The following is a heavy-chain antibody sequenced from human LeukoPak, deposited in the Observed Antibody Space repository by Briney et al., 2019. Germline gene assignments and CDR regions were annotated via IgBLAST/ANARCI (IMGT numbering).Heavy chain of an antibody. V-gene: IGHV1-69*05. CDR3: ARDRGTTFDAFDI. CDR1: GGTFTSNA. D-gene: IGHD1-14*01. CDR2: IIPICGGG. Sequence: ASVKVSCKGSGGTFTSNANSWVRQAHGQGMEGMGGIIPICGGGNYEQKFQGRITITTDESTSTAYMELSSLRSEDTAVYYCARDRGTTFDAFDIWGQGTMVTVSS. J-gene: IGHJ3*02.